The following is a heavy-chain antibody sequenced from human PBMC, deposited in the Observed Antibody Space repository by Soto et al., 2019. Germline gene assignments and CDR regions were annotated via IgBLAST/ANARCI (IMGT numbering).Heavy chain of an antibody. V-gene: IGHV3-7*01. J-gene: IGHJ4*02. D-gene: IGHD6-19*01. CDR2: IKQDGSEK. CDR3: AREIRAVAGSDYFDY. Sequence: PGGSLRLSCAASGFTFSSYWMSWVRQAPGKGLEWVANIKQDGSEKYYVDSVKGRFTISRDNAKNSLYLQMNSLRAEDTAVYYCAREIRAVAGSDYFDYWGQGTLVTVSS. CDR1: GFTFSSYW.